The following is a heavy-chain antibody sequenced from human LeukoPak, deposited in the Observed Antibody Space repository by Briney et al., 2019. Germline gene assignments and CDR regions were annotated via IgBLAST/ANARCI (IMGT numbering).Heavy chain of an antibody. Sequence: SETLSLTCTVPGGSITGYYWNWIRQPAGQGLEWLGRVYSRGVGNYNPSLTSRVTMSVETSKHQFSLKLTSLTAADTAVYYCAREEFLHEIDSSGYFVYWGQGTLVTVSS. CDR2: VYSRGVG. D-gene: IGHD3-22*01. J-gene: IGHJ4*02. CDR1: GGSITGYY. V-gene: IGHV4-4*07. CDR3: AREEFLHEIDSSGYFVY.